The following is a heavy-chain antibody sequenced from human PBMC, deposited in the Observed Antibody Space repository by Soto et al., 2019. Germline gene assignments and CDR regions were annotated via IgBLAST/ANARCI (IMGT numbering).Heavy chain of an antibody. D-gene: IGHD1-1*01. CDR1: GGTFSTDS. CDR2: IIPMFGTA. V-gene: IGHV1-69*12. CDR3: AREIAGYYGMDV. Sequence: QVQLVQSGAEVKKPGSSVKVSCKASGGTFSTDSISWVRQAPGQGLEWMGGIIPMFGTANNAQKFQGRVTITADESTNTAYMELSSLSSEDTAVYLCAREIAGYYGMDVWGQGTTVTVAS. J-gene: IGHJ6*02.